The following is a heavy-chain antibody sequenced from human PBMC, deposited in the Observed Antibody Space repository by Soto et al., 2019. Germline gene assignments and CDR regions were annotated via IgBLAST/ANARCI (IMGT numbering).Heavy chain of an antibody. J-gene: IGHJ6*02. V-gene: IGHV1-69*12. Sequence: QVQLVQSGAEVRKPGSSVKVSCKVSGDSFISYAISWVRQAPGQGLEWMGGIIPIFGRGNYAQRFQGRVAITADESTSTVHMELSGLRSEDTAVCYCARDGSTVETAMVSQYYYGMDVWGQGTTVTVSS. CDR2: IIPIFGRG. CDR3: ARDGSTVETAMVSQYYYGMDV. D-gene: IGHD5-18*01. CDR1: GDSFISYA.